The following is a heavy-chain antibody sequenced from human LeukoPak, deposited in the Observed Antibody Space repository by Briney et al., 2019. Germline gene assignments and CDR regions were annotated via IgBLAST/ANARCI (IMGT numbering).Heavy chain of an antibody. CDR2: ISGSGGST. D-gene: IGHD3-10*01. Sequence: GGSLRLSCAASGCTFSSYAMSWVRQAPGKGLEWVSAISGSGGSTYYADSVKGRFTISRDNSKKTLYLQMNSLRDEDTAVYYGAKGQGSFDYWGQGTLVTVSS. CDR3: AKGQGSFDY. J-gene: IGHJ4*02. CDR1: GCTFSSYA. V-gene: IGHV3-23*01.